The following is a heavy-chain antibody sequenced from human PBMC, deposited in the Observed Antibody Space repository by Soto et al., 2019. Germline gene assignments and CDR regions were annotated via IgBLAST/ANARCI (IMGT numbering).Heavy chain of an antibody. Sequence: GRSLRLSCAASGFTFSSYSMNWVLQGAGKGLAWVASVSRNTDYPYDLDSVKGRFIISRDNARPSLYLHMNSLREEDTAVYYWPRVGAYFGDFDYFDYWGQGALVTVSS. V-gene: IGHV3-21*01. D-gene: IGHD3-10*01. CDR2: VSRNTDYP. CDR3: PRVGAYFGDFDYFDY. CDR1: GFTFSSYS. J-gene: IGHJ4*02.